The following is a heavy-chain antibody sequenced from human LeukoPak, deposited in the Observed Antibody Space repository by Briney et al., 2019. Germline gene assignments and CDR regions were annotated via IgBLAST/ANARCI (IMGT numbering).Heavy chain of an antibody. CDR2: ISYHGSDK. Sequence: GGSLRLSCAASGVTFSSFAMHWVRQAPGKGPEWVAVISYHGSDKYYADSVKGRFTISRDNSRNTLYLQMNSLGAEDTAVYYCAAQPCSVGRCYLDYWGQGTLVTVSS. V-gene: IGHV3-30*04. D-gene: IGHD2-15*01. J-gene: IGHJ4*02. CDR3: AAQPCSVGRCYLDY. CDR1: GVTFSSFA.